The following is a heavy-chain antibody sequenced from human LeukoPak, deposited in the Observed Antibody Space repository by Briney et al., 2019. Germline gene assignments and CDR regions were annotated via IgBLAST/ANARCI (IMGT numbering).Heavy chain of an antibody. CDR1: GGSISSGGYY. CDR2: IYTSGST. CDR3: XXXXXXSSTSCYTRGAFDI. D-gene: IGHD2-2*02. Sequence: PSETLSLTCTVSGGSISSGGYYWSWIRQHPGKGLEWIGYIYTSGSTNYNPSLKSRVTMSVDTSKNQFSLKLSSVTAADTAVYYXXXXXXXSSTSCYTRGAFDIWGQGTMVTVSS. V-gene: IGHV4-31*09. J-gene: IGHJ3*02.